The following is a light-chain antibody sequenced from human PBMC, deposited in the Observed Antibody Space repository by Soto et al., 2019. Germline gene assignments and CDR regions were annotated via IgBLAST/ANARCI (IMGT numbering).Light chain of an antibody. J-gene: IGKJ1*01. Sequence: DIQMTQSPSTLSASVGDRVTITCRASQSISSWLAWYQQKPGKAPKLLIYKASSLESGVPSRFSGSGSGTEFTLSISSLQPDDFATYYCQQYNGNPWTFGQGTKVEIK. V-gene: IGKV1-5*03. CDR2: KAS. CDR3: QQYNGNPWT. CDR1: QSISSW.